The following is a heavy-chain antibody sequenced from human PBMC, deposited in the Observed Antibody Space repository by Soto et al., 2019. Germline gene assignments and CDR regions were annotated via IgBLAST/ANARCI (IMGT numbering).Heavy chain of an antibody. CDR2: IYSSGST. V-gene: IGHV4-59*01. D-gene: IGHD3-9*01. CDR1: DGSMSSYY. Sequence: PSETLSLTCIVSDGSMSSYYWNWIRQPPGKGLEWIGYIYSSGSTNYNPSLKSRVIISVDTSKNQFSLKLNSVTAADTAVYYCASEGTGYPFYFDYWGQGTLVNVS. J-gene: IGHJ4*02. CDR3: ASEGTGYPFYFDY.